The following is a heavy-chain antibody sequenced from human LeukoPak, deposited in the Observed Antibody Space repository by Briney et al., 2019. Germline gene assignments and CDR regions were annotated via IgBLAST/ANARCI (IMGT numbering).Heavy chain of an antibody. V-gene: IGHV1-69*02. D-gene: IGHD4-11*01. CDR2: IIPILGIA. CDR3: ASRSSVIREDY. J-gene: IGHJ4*02. Sequence: SVKVSCKASGGTFSSYTISWVRQAPGQGLEWMGRIIPILGIANYAQKFRGRVTITADKSTSTAYMELSSLRSEDTAVYYCASRSSVIREDYWGQGTLVTVSS. CDR1: GGTFSSYT.